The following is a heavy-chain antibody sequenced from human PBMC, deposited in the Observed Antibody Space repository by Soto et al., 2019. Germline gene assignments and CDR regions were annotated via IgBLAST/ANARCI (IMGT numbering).Heavy chain of an antibody. CDR2: INAYNGNT. J-gene: IGHJ4*02. Sequence: ASVKVSCKASGYTFNSYGISWVRQAPGQGLEWMGWINAYNGNTKYAQKAQGRVIMTTDTSTSTAYMELRSLRSDDTAVYYCARDPALGGPFDYWGQGTLVTVSS. CDR3: ARDPALGGPFDY. CDR1: GYTFNSYG. D-gene: IGHD3-16*01. V-gene: IGHV1-18*01.